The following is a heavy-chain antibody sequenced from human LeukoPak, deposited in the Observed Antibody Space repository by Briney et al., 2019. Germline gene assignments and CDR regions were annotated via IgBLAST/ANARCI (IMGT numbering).Heavy chain of an antibody. J-gene: IGHJ4*02. CDR3: ARDRTAYSYGTFFDY. Sequence: GGSLRLSCAASRLTFSIYGMHWVRQAPGKGLEWVTFIQYDGSNKYYADSVKGRFAISRDNSRNTVYLQMNSLRGEDTAVHYCARDRTAYSYGTFFDYWGQGTLVTVSS. V-gene: IGHV3-30*02. CDR1: RLTFSIYG. D-gene: IGHD5-18*01. CDR2: IQYDGSNK.